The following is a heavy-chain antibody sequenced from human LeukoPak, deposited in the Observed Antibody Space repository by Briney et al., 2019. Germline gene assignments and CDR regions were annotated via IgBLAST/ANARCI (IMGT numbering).Heavy chain of an antibody. CDR2: IYYSGST. CDR1: GGSISSYY. V-gene: IGHV4-59*01. J-gene: IGHJ4*02. Sequence: SETLSLTCTVSGGSISSYYWSWIRQPPGKGLEWIGYIYYSGSTNYNPSLKSRVTISVDTSKNQFSLKLSSVTAADTAVYYCARAYYYDSSPLGYWGQGTLVTASS. CDR3: ARAYYYDSSPLGY. D-gene: IGHD3-22*01.